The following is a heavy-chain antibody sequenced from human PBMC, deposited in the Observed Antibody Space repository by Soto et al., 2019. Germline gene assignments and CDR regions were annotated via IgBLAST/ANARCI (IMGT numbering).Heavy chain of an antibody. Sequence: QVQLQESGPEVVKPSQTLSLTCSVSGGSISIVGHYWTWIRQPPGKGLEWIGSIYHTGSTYYSNSLRSILTISIYTSQNQFSLRLNSVTAADTAVYYCARATGALRSRNCDYWGQGRLVTVSS. CDR1: GGSISIVGHY. D-gene: IGHD7-27*01. V-gene: IGHV4-31*01. J-gene: IGHJ4*02. CDR3: ARATGALRSRNCDY. CDR2: IYHTGST.